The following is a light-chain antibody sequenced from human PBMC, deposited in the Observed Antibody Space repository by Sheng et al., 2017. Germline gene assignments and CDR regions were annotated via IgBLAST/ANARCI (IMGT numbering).Light chain of an antibody. CDR3: QQRSNWPPS. Sequence: EIVLTQSPGTLSLSPGERATLSCRASQSVTSTYLDWYQQRPGQAPRLLIYGASTRATGIPDRFSGSGSGTDFSLTISRLEPEDFAVYYCQQRSNWPPSFGQGTKLEIK. J-gene: IGKJ2*03. CDR1: QSVTSTY. CDR2: GAS. V-gene: IGKV3D-20*02.